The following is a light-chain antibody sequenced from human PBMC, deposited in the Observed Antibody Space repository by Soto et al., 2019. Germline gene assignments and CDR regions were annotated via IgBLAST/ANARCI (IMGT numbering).Light chain of an antibody. J-gene: IGKJ4*01. V-gene: IGKV3-15*01. CDR1: QSVSSN. Sequence: EIVMTQSPATLSVSPGERATLSCRASQSVSSNLAWYQQKPGQAPRLLISGASTRSTGIPARFSGSGSGTESTLTISSLQAVACAVYYCQQYNNWPPVTFGVGTKVEIK. CDR2: GAS. CDR3: QQYNNWPPVT.